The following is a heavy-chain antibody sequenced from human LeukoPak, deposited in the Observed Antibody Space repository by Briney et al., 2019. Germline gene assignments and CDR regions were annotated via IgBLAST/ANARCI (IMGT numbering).Heavy chain of an antibody. CDR3: ARSGYYGADFQH. J-gene: IGHJ1*01. V-gene: IGHV4-59*01. D-gene: IGHD3-22*01. CDR1: GGSLSSYY. Sequence: SQTLSLTCTVSGGSLSSYYWSWLRQPPGKGLEWIGYIYYSGSTNYNPSLTSRVTISVDTSKNQFSLKLSSVTAADTAVYYCARSGYYGADFQHWGQGTLVTVS. CDR2: IYYSGST.